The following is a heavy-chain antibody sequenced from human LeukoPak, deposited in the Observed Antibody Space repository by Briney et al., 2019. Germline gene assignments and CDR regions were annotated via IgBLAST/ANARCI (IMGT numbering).Heavy chain of an antibody. V-gene: IGHV3-21*01. D-gene: IGHD3-10*01. Sequence: GGPLRLSCSASGIDFSHNSMNWVRQAPGKGLEWISSISSSSSYIYYADSVKGRFTISRDNAKNSLYLQMNSLRAEDTAVYYCAKDGPQLLWFGDPWARYFDLWGRGTLVTVSS. CDR1: GIDFSHNS. CDR3: AKDGPQLLWFGDPWARYFDL. J-gene: IGHJ2*01. CDR2: ISSSSSYI.